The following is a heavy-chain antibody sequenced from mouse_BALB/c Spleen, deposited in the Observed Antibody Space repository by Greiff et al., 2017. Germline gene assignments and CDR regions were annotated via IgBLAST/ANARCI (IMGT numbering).Heavy chain of an antibody. Sequence: EVQRVESGGGLVKPGGSLKLSCAASGFTFSDYYMYWVRQTPEKRLEWVATISDGGSYTYYPDSVKGRFTISRDNAKNNLYLQMSSLKSEDTAMYYCARDGEVRRGAMDYWGQGTSVTVSS. CDR2: ISDGGSYT. J-gene: IGHJ4*01. V-gene: IGHV5-4*02. CDR1: GFTFSDYY. D-gene: IGHD2-14*01. CDR3: ARDGEVRRGAMDY.